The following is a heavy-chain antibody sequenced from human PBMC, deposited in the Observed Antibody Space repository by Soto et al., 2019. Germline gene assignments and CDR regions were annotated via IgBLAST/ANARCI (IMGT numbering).Heavy chain of an antibody. CDR2: IYYSGST. J-gene: IGHJ4*02. V-gene: IGHV4-61*01. CDR3: ASHYYYDSSGYSTFDY. D-gene: IGHD3-22*01. CDR1: GCSVSSGSYY. Sequence: SETLSLTCTVSGCSVSSGSYYWSWIRQPPGKGLEWIGYIYYSGSTNYNPSLKSRVTISVDTSKNQFSLKLSSVTAADSAVYYCASHYYYDSSGYSTFDYWGQGTLVTVSS.